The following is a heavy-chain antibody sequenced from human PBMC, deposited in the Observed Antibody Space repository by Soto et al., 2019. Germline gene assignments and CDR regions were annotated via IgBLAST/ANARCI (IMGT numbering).Heavy chain of an antibody. J-gene: IGHJ4*02. CDR3: ARGGSYYGDY. V-gene: IGHV4-39*01. CDR2: IYYSGST. CDR1: GGSISSSGYY. D-gene: IGHD1-26*01. Sequence: SEILSLTCTVSGGSISSSGYYWGWIRQPPGKGLEWIGTIYYSGSTYYNPSLKSRVTISVDTSKNQFSLKLSSVTAADTAVYYCARGGSYYGDYWGKGTLVTVP.